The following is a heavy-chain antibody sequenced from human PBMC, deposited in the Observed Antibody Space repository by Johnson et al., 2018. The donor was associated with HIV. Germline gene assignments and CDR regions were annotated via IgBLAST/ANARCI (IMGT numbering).Heavy chain of an antibody. D-gene: IGHD6-6*01. V-gene: IGHV3-30*02. CDR3: ARGGQLSISGCAFDI. Sequence: QVQLVESGGGLVQPGGSLRLSCAASGFTFSSYGMHWVRQAPGKGLEWVAFIRYDGSNKYYADSVKGRFSISRDNSKNTLYLQMNSLRAEDTAVYYCARGGQLSISGCAFDIWGQGTMVTVSS. J-gene: IGHJ3*02. CDR1: GFTFSSYG. CDR2: IRYDGSNK.